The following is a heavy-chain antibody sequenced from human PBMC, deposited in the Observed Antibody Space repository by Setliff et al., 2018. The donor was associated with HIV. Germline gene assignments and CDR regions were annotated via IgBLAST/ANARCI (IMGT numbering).Heavy chain of an antibody. V-gene: IGHV4-4*02. CDR1: GDSISGRNW. J-gene: IGHJ5*02. D-gene: IGHD2-2*01. CDR3: AKNSDCASTSCYVDWFDP. CDR2: ISQSGAT. Sequence: SETLSLTCAVSGDSISGRNWWNWVRQPPGKGLEWIGEISQSGATNLNPSLKSRVTISRDNSKNTLYLQMNSLRADDTAVYYCAKNSDCASTSCYVDWFDPWGQGTLVTVSS.